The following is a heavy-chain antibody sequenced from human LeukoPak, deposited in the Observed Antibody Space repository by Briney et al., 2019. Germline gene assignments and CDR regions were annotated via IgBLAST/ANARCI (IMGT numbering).Heavy chain of an antibody. V-gene: IGHV4-59*01. D-gene: IGHD1-26*01. CDR2: IYYSGST. CDR1: GGSISSYY. Sequence: PSETLSLTCTVSGGSISSYYWSWIRQPPGKGLEWIGYIYYSGSTNYNPSLKSRVTISVDTSKNQFSLKLSSVTAADTAVYYCARDLGEWERDHAFDIWGQGTMVTVSS. CDR3: ARDLGEWERDHAFDI. J-gene: IGHJ3*02.